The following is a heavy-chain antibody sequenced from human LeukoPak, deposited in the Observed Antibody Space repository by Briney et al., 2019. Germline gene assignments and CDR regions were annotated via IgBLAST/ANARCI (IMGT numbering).Heavy chain of an antibody. CDR1: GFTFSSHS. V-gene: IGHV3-48*01. J-gene: IGHJ6*03. D-gene: IGHD6-13*01. Sequence: PGGSLRLSCAASGFTFSSHSMNWVRQAPGKGLEWVSYITSSSSSIYYADSVRGRFTISRDNAKNSLYLQMNSLRAEDTAVYYCARGLQQLVRGFNYYFMDVWGKGTTVTVSS. CDR3: ARGLQQLVRGFNYYFMDV. CDR2: ITSSSSSI.